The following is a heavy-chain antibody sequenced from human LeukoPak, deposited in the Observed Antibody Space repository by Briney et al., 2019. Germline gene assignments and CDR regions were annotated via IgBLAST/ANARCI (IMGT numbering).Heavy chain of an antibody. V-gene: IGHV4-34*01. CDR3: ARERITMIVVVTGYYYYMDV. J-gene: IGHJ6*03. Sequence: PSETLSLTCAVYGGSFSGYYWSWIRQPPGKGLEWIGEINHSGSTNYNPSLKSRVTISVDTSKNQFSLKLSSVTAADTAVYYCARERITMIVVVTGYYYYMDVWGKGTTATVSS. D-gene: IGHD3-22*01. CDR1: GGSFSGYY. CDR2: INHSGST.